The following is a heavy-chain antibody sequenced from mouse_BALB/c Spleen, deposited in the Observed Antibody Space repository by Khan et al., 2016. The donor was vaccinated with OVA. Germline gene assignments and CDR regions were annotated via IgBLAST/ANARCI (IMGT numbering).Heavy chain of an antibody. CDR2: INPHIGET. Sequence: VQLKQSGPELVKPGASVKISCKASGYSFTGYFMNWVMQSHGKSLEWIGRINPHIGETFYNQKFKGKATLTVDESSSTVHMELRSLASEDSAVYYCARKNGSDFDYWGQGTTRTGAS. J-gene: IGHJ2*01. V-gene: IGHV1-20*02. CDR3: ARKNGSDFDY. CDR1: GYSFTGYF. D-gene: IGHD1-1*01.